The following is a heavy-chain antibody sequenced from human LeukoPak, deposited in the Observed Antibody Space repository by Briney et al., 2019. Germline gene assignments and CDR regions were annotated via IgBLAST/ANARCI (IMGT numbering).Heavy chain of an antibody. D-gene: IGHD2-15*01. J-gene: IGHJ6*04. V-gene: IGHV4-34*01. CDR1: GGSFSGYY. CDR3: ARYSSWPNYYYGMDV. Sequence: SETLSLTCAVYGGSFSGYYWSWIRQPPGKGLEWIGEINHSGSTNYNPSLKSRVTISVDTSKNQFSLTLSSVTAADTAVYYCARYSSWPNYYYGMDVWGKGTTVTVSS. CDR2: INHSGST.